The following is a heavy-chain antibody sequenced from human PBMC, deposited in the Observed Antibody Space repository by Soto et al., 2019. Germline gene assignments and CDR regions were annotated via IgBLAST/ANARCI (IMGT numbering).Heavy chain of an antibody. V-gene: IGHV3-15*01. Sequence: EVQLVESGGGLVKPGGSLRLSCAASGFTCSNAWMTWVRQAPGKGLEWVGRIKTKADGETTNHAAPVKGRFTILRDDSKATLYLQMNSLKTEDTAVYYCITDPSGSNWGQGTLVTVSS. J-gene: IGHJ4*02. CDR2: IKTKADGETT. CDR1: GFTCSNAW. D-gene: IGHD7-27*01. CDR3: ITDPSGSN.